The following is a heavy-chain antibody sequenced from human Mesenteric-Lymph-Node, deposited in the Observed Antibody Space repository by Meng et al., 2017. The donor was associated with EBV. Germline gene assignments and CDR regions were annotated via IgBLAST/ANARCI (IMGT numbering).Heavy chain of an antibody. V-gene: IGHV2-5*02. CDR2: IYWDDDK. Sequence: ITLKESGPTLVKPTQTLTLTCTFSGFALDTSAVGVGWFRQPPGKALEWLALIYWDDDKWYSPSLRSRLTISKDTSKNQVVLRMTNMDPADTATYYCAHRTSNCFDPWGQGTLVTVSS. J-gene: IGHJ5*02. CDR3: AHRTSNCFDP. CDR1: GFALDTSAVG.